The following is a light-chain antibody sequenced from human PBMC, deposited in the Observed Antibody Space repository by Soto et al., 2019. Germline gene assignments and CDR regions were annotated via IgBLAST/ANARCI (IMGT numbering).Light chain of an antibody. V-gene: IGKV3-11*01. CDR3: QQRSSWPT. CDR1: QSLASQ. CDR2: DAS. Sequence: VLTQSPATLSLSPGERATLSCRASQSLASQLAWYQQKPGQAPRLLIYDASKRAAGVPGRFSGSGSGTDFTLTITSLEPDDSAMYYCQQRSSWPTFGQGTRVEIK. J-gene: IGKJ1*01.